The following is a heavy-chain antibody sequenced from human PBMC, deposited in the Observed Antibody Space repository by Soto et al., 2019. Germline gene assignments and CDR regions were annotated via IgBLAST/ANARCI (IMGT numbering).Heavy chain of an antibody. D-gene: IGHD6-13*01. CDR3: AKGLLNGRWYAAD. CDR1: GFTFCNCV. Sequence: EVHLLEAWGCLVQPGESLRLSFETSGFTFCNCVMTLVRQAPGKGLEWVSVITKTGDTDYADSVKGRFTISRDNSKNTVYLQMNSLRAEDTAVYYCAKGLLNGRWYAADWGQGHRVTVSS. V-gene: IGHV3-23*01. J-gene: IGHJ4*02. CDR2: ITKTGDT.